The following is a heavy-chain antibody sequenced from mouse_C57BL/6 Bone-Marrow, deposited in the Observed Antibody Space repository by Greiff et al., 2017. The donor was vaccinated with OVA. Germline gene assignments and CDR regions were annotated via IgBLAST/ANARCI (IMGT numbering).Heavy chain of an antibody. D-gene: IGHD2-1*01. Sequence: QVQLQQSGAELVRPGTSVKMSCKASGYTFTNYWIGWAKQRPGHGLEWIGDIYPGGGYTNYNEKFKGKATLTADKSSSTAYVQFSSLTSEDTAISYCARRGLLICWYFDDWGTGTTVTVSS. J-gene: IGHJ1*03. V-gene: IGHV1-63*01. CDR1: GYTFTNYW. CDR2: IYPGGGYT. CDR3: ARRGLLICWYFDD.